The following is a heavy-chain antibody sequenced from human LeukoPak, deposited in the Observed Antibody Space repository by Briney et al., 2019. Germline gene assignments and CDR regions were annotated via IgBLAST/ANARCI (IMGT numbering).Heavy chain of an antibody. D-gene: IGHD4-17*01. CDR1: GFTFDDYA. CDR3: ARFNGDYYRIDY. Sequence: PGGSLRLSCAASGFTFDDYAMHWVRQAPGKGLEWVSGISWNSGSIGYADSVKGRFTISRDNAKNSLYLQMNSLRGEDTALYSCARFNGDYYRIDYWGQGTLVTVSS. CDR2: ISWNSGSI. V-gene: IGHV3-9*01. J-gene: IGHJ4*02.